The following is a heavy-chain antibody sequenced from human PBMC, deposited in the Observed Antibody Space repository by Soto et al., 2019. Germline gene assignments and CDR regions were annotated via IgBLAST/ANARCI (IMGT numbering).Heavy chain of an antibody. CDR3: ARAGYLGIAAAGTAYYFDY. CDR1: GGSISSNNW. Sequence: SETLSLTCAVSGGSISSNNWWSWVRQPPGKGLEWIGEIYHSGSTNYNPSLKSRVTISVDKSKNQFSLKLSSVTAADTAVYYCARAGYLGIAAAGTAYYFDYWGQGTLVTVS. D-gene: IGHD6-13*01. V-gene: IGHV4-4*02. J-gene: IGHJ4*02. CDR2: IYHSGST.